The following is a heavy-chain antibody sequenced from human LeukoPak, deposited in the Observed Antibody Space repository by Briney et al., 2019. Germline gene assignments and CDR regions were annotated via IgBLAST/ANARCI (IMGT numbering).Heavy chain of an antibody. J-gene: IGHJ4*02. V-gene: IGHV4-34*01. D-gene: IGHD3-3*01. CDR1: GGSFSGYY. CDR3: ARGVRTYYDFWSGYHELYPFDY. Sequence: SETLSLTCAVYGGSFSGYYWSWIRQPPGKGLEWIGEINHSGSTNYNPSLKSRVTISVDTSKNQFSLKLSSVTAADTAVYYCARGVRTYYDFWSGYHELYPFDYWGQGTLVTVSS. CDR2: INHSGST.